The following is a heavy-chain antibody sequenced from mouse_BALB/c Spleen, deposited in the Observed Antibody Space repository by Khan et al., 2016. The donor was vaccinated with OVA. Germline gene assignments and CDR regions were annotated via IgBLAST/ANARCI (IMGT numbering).Heavy chain of an antibody. CDR1: GFTFSNYW. J-gene: IGHJ2*01. CDR2: LRLKSADYVT. Sequence: EVKVEESGGGLVQPGGSMKLSCVASGFTFSNYWMNWVSQSPEKGLERVAELRLKSADYVTHYAEYVKGRFTISRDDSKSCVYLERNNLRAEDTGIYYCWIRLWGQGTTLTVSS. V-gene: IGHV6-6*02. CDR3: WIRL. D-gene: IGHD1-2*01.